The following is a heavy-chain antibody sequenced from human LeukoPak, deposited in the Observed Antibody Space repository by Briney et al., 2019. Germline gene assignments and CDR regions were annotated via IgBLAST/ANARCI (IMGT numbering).Heavy chain of an antibody. CDR3: ARGDIAVAGFDY. CDR1: GGSISSYY. J-gene: IGHJ4*02. CDR2: IYYSGST. Sequence: SETLSLTCTVSGGSISSYYWSWIRQPPGKGLEWIGYIYYSGSTNYNPSLKSRVTISVDTSKDQFSLKLSSVTAADTAVYYCARGDIAVAGFDYWGQGTLVTVSS. D-gene: IGHD6-19*01. V-gene: IGHV4-59*01.